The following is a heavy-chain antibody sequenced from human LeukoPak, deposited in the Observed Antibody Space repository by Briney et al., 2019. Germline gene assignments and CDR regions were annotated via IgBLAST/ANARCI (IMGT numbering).Heavy chain of an antibody. CDR1: GGSISSGGYY. J-gene: IGHJ4*02. Sequence: SETLSLTCTVSGGSISSGGYYWSWIRQPPGEGLEWIGYIYHSGSTYYNPSLKSRVTISVDRSKNQFSLKLSSVTAADTAVYYCASSVAARRPLFYWGQGTLVTVSS. V-gene: IGHV4-30-2*01. D-gene: IGHD6-6*01. CDR3: ASSVAARRPLFY. CDR2: IYHSGST.